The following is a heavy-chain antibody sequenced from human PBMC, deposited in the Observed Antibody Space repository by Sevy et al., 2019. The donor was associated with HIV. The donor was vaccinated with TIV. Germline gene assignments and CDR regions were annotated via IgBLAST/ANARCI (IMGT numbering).Heavy chain of an antibody. CDR1: GFIFSSYS. Sequence: GGSLRLSCAASGFIFSSYSMNWVRQAPGKGLEWISYISTGSTTIYYVDSVKGRFTVSRDNARSSLFLQMNSLRDEDTAVYYCAIDPRDGGDYWGQGTLVTVSS. CDR3: AIDPRDGGDY. J-gene: IGHJ4*02. CDR2: ISTGSTTI. V-gene: IGHV3-48*02. D-gene: IGHD3-16*01.